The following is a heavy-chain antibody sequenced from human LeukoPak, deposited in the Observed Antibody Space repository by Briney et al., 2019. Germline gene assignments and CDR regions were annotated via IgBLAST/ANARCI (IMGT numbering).Heavy chain of an antibody. V-gene: IGHV3-49*04. Sequence: GGSLRLSCTASGFTFGDYAMSWVRQAPGKGLEWVGFIRSKAYGGTTEYAAPVKGRFTISRDDSKSIAYLQMNSLKTEDTAVYYCARDYYYDSSGPTHWGQGTLVTVSS. J-gene: IGHJ4*02. CDR3: ARDYYYDSSGPTH. CDR1: GFTFGDYA. D-gene: IGHD3-22*01. CDR2: IRSKAYGGTT.